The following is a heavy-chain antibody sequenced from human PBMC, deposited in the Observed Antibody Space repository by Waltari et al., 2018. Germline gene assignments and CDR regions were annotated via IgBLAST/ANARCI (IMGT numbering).Heavy chain of an antibody. CDR3: ARSPHTELELRSRGYFDY. V-gene: IGHV1-69*12. CDR2: IIPIFGTA. J-gene: IGHJ4*02. D-gene: IGHD1-7*01. CDR1: GGTFSSYA. Sequence: QVQLVQSGAEVKKPGSSVKVSCKASGGTFSSYAISWVRQAPGQGLEWMGGIIPIFGTANYAQKFQGRVTITADESTSTAYMELSSLRSEDTAVYYCARSPHTELELRSRGYFDYWGQGTLVTVSS.